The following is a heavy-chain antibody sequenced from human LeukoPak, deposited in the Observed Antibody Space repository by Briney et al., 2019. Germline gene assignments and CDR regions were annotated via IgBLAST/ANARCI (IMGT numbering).Heavy chain of an antibody. D-gene: IGHD2-2*01. V-gene: IGHV3-15*01. Sequence: YPGGSLRLSCAASGFTFSSAWMTWVRQAPGKGLEWVGHIKNKTNGGTTDYAAPVKGRFIISRDDSKNTLYLQMNSLRTEDTAVYYCARGFCSSTNCYQGPFDFWGQGTLVTVSS. CDR1: GFTFSSAW. CDR2: IKNKTNGGTT. J-gene: IGHJ4*02. CDR3: ARGFCSSTNCYQGPFDF.